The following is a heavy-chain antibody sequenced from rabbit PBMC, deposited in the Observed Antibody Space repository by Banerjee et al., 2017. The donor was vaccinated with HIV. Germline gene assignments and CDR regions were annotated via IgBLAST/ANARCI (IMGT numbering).Heavy chain of an antibody. J-gene: IGHJ4*01. V-gene: IGHV1S47*01. CDR3: ARGVDLSYFNL. Sequence: QEQLVESGGGLVQPGGSLKLSCKASGFDFSNYGVSWVRQAPGKGLEWIGYIDPVFGSTYYASWVNGRFTISSHNAQNTLYLQLNSLTAADTATYFCARGVDLSYFNLWGPGTLVTVS. CDR2: IDPVFGST. CDR1: GFDFSNYG.